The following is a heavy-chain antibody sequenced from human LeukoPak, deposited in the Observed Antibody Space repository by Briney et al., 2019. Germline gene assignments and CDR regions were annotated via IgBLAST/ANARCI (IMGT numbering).Heavy chain of an antibody. CDR1: GFTFSSNS. Sequence: GGSLRLSCTVSGFTFSSNSMSWVRQAPGKGLEWVSSISSSSSNIYYADSVKGRFTISRDNAKNSLYLQMNSLRVEDTAVYYCARCTTGRTFGSLREIKRSREIDYWGQGTLVTVSS. V-gene: IGHV3-21*01. D-gene: IGHD1-1*01. CDR3: ARCTTGRTFGSLREIKRSREIDY. J-gene: IGHJ4*02. CDR2: ISSSSSNI.